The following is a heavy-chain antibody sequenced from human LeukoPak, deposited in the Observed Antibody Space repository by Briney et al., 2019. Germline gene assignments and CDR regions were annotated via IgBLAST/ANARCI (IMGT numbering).Heavy chain of an antibody. V-gene: IGHV4-59*01. CDR1: GGSISSYY. CDR2: IYYSGST. J-gene: IGHJ4*02. Sequence: SETLSLTCTVSGGSISSYYWSWIRQPPGKGLEWIGYIYYSGSTYYNPSLKSRVTISVDTSKNQFSLKLSSVTAADTAVYYCARMGAVGNFDYWGQGTLVTVSS. D-gene: IGHD4-23*01. CDR3: ARMGAVGNFDY.